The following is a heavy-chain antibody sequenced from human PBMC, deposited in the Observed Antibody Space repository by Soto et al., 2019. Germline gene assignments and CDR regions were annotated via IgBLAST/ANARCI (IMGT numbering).Heavy chain of an antibody. J-gene: IGHJ4*02. Sequence: QVQLVQSGAEVKKPGSSVKVSCKASGGTFSSYTLSWVRQAPGQGLEWMGRIIPILGIANYAQEFQGRVTITADKSTSTAYMQLSSLRSEDTAVYYCVQGLPYAYWGQGTLVTVSS. V-gene: IGHV1-69*02. D-gene: IGHD2-2*01. CDR3: VQGLPYAY. CDR2: IIPILGIA. CDR1: GGTFSSYT.